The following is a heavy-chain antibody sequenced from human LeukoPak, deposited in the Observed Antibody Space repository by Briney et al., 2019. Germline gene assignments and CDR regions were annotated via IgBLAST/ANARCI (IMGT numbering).Heavy chain of an antibody. D-gene: IGHD3-3*01. CDR3: ARVKYDFWSGYYRGRAAYYYYYMDV. CDR2: MNPNSGNT. J-gene: IGHJ6*03. V-gene: IGHV1-8*01. Sequence: ASVKVSCKASGYTFTSYDINWVRQATGQGLEWMGWMNPNSGNTGYAQKFQGRVTMTRNTSISTAYMELSSLRSEDTAVYYCARVKYDFWSGYYRGRAAYYYYYMDVWGKGTTVTVSS. CDR1: GYTFTSYD.